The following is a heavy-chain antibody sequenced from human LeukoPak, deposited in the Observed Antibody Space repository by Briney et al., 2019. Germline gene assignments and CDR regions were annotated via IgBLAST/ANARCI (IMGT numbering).Heavy chain of an antibody. Sequence: PSETLSLTCTVSGGSISNYYWNWIRQPPGKGLEWIGYIYYSGSTNYNPPLKSRVTISVDTSKNQFSLKLSSVTAADTAVYYCARVSGSSSYYYYYGIDVWGQGTTVTVSS. J-gene: IGHJ6*02. CDR1: GGSISNYY. D-gene: IGHD6-6*01. CDR3: ARVSGSSSYYYYYGIDV. V-gene: IGHV4-59*01. CDR2: IYYSGST.